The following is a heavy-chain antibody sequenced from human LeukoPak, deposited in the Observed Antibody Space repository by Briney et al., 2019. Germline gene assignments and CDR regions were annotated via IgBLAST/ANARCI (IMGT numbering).Heavy chain of an antibody. CDR1: GFTFSSYW. V-gene: IGHV3-74*01. CDR2: INSDGSST. J-gene: IGHJ4*02. D-gene: IGHD3-22*01. Sequence: GGSLRLSCAASGFTFSSYWMHWVRQAPGKGLGWVSRINSDGSSTSYADSVKGRFTISRDNAKNTLHLQMNSLRAEDTAVYYCARTYYFDSSGYNSVGYWGQGTLVTVSS. CDR3: ARTYYFDSSGYNSVGY.